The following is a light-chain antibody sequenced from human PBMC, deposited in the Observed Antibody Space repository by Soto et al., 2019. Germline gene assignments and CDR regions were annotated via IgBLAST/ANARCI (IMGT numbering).Light chain of an antibody. Sequence: ALTQPASVSGSPGQSITISCTGTSSDVGGYNYVSWYQQHPGKAPKLMIYDVSNRPSGVSNRFSGSKSGNTASLTISGLQAEDEADYYCSSYTSSSTRVFGGGTQLTVL. J-gene: IGLJ2*01. CDR2: DVS. CDR3: SSYTSSSTRV. CDR1: SSDVGGYNY. V-gene: IGLV2-14*01.